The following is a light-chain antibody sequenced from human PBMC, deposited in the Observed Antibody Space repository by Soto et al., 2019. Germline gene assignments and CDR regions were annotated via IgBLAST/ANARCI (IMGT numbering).Light chain of an antibody. V-gene: IGLV1-40*01. CDR1: SSNIGRGYD. Sequence: QSVLTQPPSVCGAPGQRVTISCTGSSSNIGRGYDVHWYQQFPGSAPRLLLSGDSNRPSGVPDRFSGSRSGTSASLAITGLQAEDEADYYCQTFDSSLSISWVFGGGTKLTVL. J-gene: IGLJ3*02. CDR2: GDS. CDR3: QTFDSSLSISWV.